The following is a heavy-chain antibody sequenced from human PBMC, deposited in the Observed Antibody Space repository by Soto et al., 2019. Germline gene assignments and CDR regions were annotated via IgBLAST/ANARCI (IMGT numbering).Heavy chain of an antibody. V-gene: IGHV4-59*08. CDR3: ARHQTAAALTGGYYYYYYMEV. CDR1: GGSISSYY. CDR2: IYYSGST. J-gene: IGHJ6*03. Sequence: SETLSLTCTVPGGSISSYYWSWIRQPPGKGLEWIGYIYYSGSTNYNPSLKSRVTISVDTSKNQFSLKLSSVTAADTAVYYCARHQTAAALTGGYYYYYYMEVWGKGTTVTVSS. D-gene: IGHD6-13*01.